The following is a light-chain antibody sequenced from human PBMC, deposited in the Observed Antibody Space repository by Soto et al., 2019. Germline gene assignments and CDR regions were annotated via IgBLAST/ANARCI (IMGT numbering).Light chain of an antibody. V-gene: IGKV2-28*01. J-gene: IGKJ5*01. Sequence: DIVMTQSPLSLPVTPGEPASISCRSSQSLLHSNGYNYLDWYLQKPGQSPQLLIYLGSNRASGVPDRCSGSGSGTDFTLKISRVEAEDVGVYYCMQALQTPITFGQGTRLESK. CDR2: LGS. CDR1: QSLLHSNGYNY. CDR3: MQALQTPIT.